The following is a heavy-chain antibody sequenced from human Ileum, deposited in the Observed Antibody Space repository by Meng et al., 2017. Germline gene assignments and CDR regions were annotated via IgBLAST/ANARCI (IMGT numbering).Heavy chain of an antibody. Sequence: QGRLCGSGGGVIQPGTSLRLSCAGSGFNFRNYGRHWFRQAPGKGLEWVAHIRYDATNQYYVDSVKGRFTISRDNSKNTLYLQVDSLRVEDTAFYFCARDVLAAAGKYFDYWGQGALVTVSS. CDR3: ARDVLAAAGKYFDY. J-gene: IGHJ4*02. CDR2: IRYDATNQ. CDR1: GFNFRNYG. D-gene: IGHD6-13*01. V-gene: IGHV3-33*01.